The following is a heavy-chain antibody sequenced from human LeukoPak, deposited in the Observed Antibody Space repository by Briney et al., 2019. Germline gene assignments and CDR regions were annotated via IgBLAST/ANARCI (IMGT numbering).Heavy chain of an antibody. Sequence: PSETLSLTCTVSGGSISSGSYYWSWIRQPAGKGLEWIGRIYTSGSTNYNPSLKSRVTISVDTSKNQFSLKLSSVTAADTAVYYCARDFGLWGQGTLVTVSS. V-gene: IGHV4-61*02. D-gene: IGHD3/OR15-3a*01. CDR1: GGSISSGSYY. CDR2: IYTSGST. J-gene: IGHJ4*02. CDR3: ARDFGL.